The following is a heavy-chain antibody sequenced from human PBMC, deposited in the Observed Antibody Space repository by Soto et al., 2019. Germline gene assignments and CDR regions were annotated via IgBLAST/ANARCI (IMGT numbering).Heavy chain of an antibody. D-gene: IGHD3-22*01. CDR3: ARIALRYYATSGSPYFDY. CDR1: GFSLSTSEVG. CDR2: IYWDDDK. V-gene: IGHV2-5*02. J-gene: IGHJ4*02. Sequence: SGPTLVNPTQTLTLTCTFSGFSLSTSEVGVGWIRQPPGKALEWLALIYWDDDKRYSPSLKSRLTITKDTSKNQVVLTMTNMEPVDTATYYCARIALRYYATSGSPYFDYWGQGTLVTVSS.